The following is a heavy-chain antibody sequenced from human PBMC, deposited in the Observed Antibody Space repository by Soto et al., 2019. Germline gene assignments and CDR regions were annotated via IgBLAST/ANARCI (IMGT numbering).Heavy chain of an antibody. V-gene: IGHV1-69*12. D-gene: IGHD1-7*01. CDR3: ASHGITGTWVYYYGMDV. Sequence: QVQLVQSGAEVKKPGSSVKVSCKASGGTFSSYAISWVRQAPGQGLEWMGGIIPIFGTANYAQKFQCRVTITEDESTSTAYMELSSLRSEDTAVYYCASHGITGTWVYYYGMDVWGQGTTVTVSS. J-gene: IGHJ6*02. CDR2: IIPIFGTA. CDR1: GGTFSSYA.